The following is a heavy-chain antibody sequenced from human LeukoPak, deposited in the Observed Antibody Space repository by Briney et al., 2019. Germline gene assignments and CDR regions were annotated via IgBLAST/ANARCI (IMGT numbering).Heavy chain of an antibody. CDR3: ARGAGGAI. J-gene: IGHJ4*02. D-gene: IGHD2-21*01. CDR2: TNSDGSST. V-gene: IGHV3-74*01. CDR1: GFTFSSYW. Sequence: GGSLRLSCAASGFTFSSYWMHWVRQAPGKGLVWVSHTNSDGSSTTYADSVKGRFTISRDNAKNTLYLQMNSLRAEDTAVYYCARGAGGAIWGQGTPVTVSS.